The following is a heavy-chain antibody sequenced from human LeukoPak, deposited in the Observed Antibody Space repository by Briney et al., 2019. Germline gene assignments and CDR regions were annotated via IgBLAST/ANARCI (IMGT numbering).Heavy chain of an antibody. Sequence: GESLKISCKASGYTFTNHWIGWVRQMPGKGLEWMGIIYPRDSDTRYSPSFQGQVTISADKSISTAYLQWSSLKASDTAMYYCATRGSGSDPQLGPVSSYYGMDVRPQGTTGTVS. CDR3: ATRGSGSDPQLGPVSSYYGMDV. J-gene: IGHJ6*01. D-gene: IGHD3-10*01. CDR1: GYTFTNHW. V-gene: IGHV5-51*01. CDR2: IYPRDSDT.